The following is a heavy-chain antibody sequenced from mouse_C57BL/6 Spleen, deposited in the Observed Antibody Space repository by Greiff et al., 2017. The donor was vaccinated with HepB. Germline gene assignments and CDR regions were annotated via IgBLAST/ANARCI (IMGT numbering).Heavy chain of an antibody. Sequence: QVHVKQSGAELAKPGASVKLSCKASGYTFTSYWMHWVKQRPGQGLEWIGYINPSSGYTKYNQKFKDKATLTADKSTSTAYLQLSSLTYEDSAVYYCANYNVSEGPWVAYWGQGTLVTVSA. CDR1: GYTFTSYW. V-gene: IGHV1-7*01. CDR2: INPSSGYT. D-gene: IGHD1-1*01. J-gene: IGHJ3*01. CDR3: ANYNVSEGPWVAY.